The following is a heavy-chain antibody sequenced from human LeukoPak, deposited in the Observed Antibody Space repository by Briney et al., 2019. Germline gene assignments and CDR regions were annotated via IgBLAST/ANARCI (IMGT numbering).Heavy chain of an antibody. Sequence: PGGSLRLSCAASGCTFSSYWMHWVRQAPGKGLVWVSRINSDGTSTTYTDFVKGRFTISRDNAKNTLYLQMNSLRAEDTAVYYCARADMGGASDIWGQGTMVTVSS. CDR1: GCTFSSYW. J-gene: IGHJ3*02. CDR2: INSDGTST. CDR3: ARADMGGASDI. V-gene: IGHV3-74*01. D-gene: IGHD3-16*01.